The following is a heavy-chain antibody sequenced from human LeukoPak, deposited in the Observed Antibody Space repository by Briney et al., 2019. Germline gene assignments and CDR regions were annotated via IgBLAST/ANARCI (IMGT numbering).Heavy chain of an antibody. J-gene: IGHJ4*02. D-gene: IGHD3-10*01. Sequence: ETGPTLVKPTHTLTLTFRFSGFSFSTNGVGVGWIRQPPGKALEWLALIYWDDDKRYTPSLRNRLTITKDTSRNQVVLTMTNTDPVDTATYYCAHRGGSGTYYDYGFDYWGQGTLVTVSS. CDR1: GFSFSTNGVG. V-gene: IGHV2-5*02. CDR2: IYWDDDK. CDR3: AHRGGSGTYYDYGFDY.